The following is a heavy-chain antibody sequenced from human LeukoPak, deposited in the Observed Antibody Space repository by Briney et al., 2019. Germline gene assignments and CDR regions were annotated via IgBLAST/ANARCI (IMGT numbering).Heavy chain of an antibody. CDR3: ASLKYGDYSDY. Sequence: SETLSLTCTVSGGSISSSSYYWGWIRQPPGKGLEWIGSIYYSGSTYYNPSLKSRVTISVDTSKNQFSLKLSSVTVADTAVYYCASLKYGDYSDYWGQGTLVTVSS. J-gene: IGHJ4*02. CDR1: GGSISSSSYY. D-gene: IGHD4-17*01. V-gene: IGHV4-39*07. CDR2: IYYSGST.